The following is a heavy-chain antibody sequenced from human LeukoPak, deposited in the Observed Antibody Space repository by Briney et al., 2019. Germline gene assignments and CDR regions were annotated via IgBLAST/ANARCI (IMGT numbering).Heavy chain of an antibody. D-gene: IGHD2-15*01. CDR2: IWYDGSNK. V-gene: IGHV3-33*01. Sequence: GGSLRLSCAASGFIFSSYGTHWVRQAPGKGLEWVAVIWYDGSNKYYADSVKGRFSISRDNSKNTLYLQMNSLRAEDTAVYYCARWVGAAGFDYWGQGTLVTVSS. CDR3: ARWVGAAGFDY. CDR1: GFIFSSYG. J-gene: IGHJ4*02.